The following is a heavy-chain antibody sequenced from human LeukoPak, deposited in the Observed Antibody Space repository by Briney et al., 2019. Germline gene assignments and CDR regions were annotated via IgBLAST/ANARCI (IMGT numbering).Heavy chain of an antibody. CDR1: GGTFSSYA. CDR2: IIPIFGTA. Sequence: ASVKVSCKASGGTFSSYAISGVRQAPGQGLEWMGGIIPIFGTANYAQKFQGRVTITTDESTSTAYMELSSLRSEDTAVYYCARGVAATAYNWFDPWGQGTLVTVSP. V-gene: IGHV1-69*05. D-gene: IGHD2-15*01. CDR3: ARGVAATAYNWFDP. J-gene: IGHJ5*02.